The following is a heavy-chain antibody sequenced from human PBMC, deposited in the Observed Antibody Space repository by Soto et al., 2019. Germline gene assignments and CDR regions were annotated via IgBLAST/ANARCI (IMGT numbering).Heavy chain of an antibody. D-gene: IGHD3-22*01. CDR2: ISYDGSNK. V-gene: IGHV3-30*18. J-gene: IGHJ4*02. CDR3: AKDLYYDSSGYLFDY. Sequence: GGSLRLSCTASGFTFRSYDMNWVRQAPGKGLEWVAVISYDGSNKYYADSVKGRFTISRDNSKNTLYLQMNSLRAEDTAVYYCAKDLYYDSSGYLFDYWGQGTLVTVSS. CDR1: GFTFRSYD.